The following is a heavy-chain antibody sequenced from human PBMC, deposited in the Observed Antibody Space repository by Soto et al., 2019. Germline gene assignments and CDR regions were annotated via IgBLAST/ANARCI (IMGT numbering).Heavy chain of an antibody. Sequence: CVTGTVSGSSITISGYYWGWIRQPPGKGLEWIGSMFYGVSTYYNPSLKSRVTVSVDTSKNQFSLNLRSVTAADTAVYYCARLQSGDVVDYWGQGTLVTVSS. D-gene: IGHD2-15*01. CDR1: GSSITISGYY. CDR3: ARLQSGDVVDY. V-gene: IGHV4-39*01. J-gene: IGHJ4*02. CDR2: MFYGVST.